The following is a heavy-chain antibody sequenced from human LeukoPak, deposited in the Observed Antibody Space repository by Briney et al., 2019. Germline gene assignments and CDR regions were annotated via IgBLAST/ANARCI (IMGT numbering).Heavy chain of an antibody. CDR1: GYTFTSYY. D-gene: IGHD3-16*01. Sequence: ASVNVSCRASGYTFTSYYMHWVRQAPGQGLEWMGIINPSGGSTSYAQKFQGRVTMTRDTSTSTVYMELSSLRSEDTAVYYCARDQVVWKGGGYYYYYGMDVWGQGTTVTVSS. V-gene: IGHV1-46*01. J-gene: IGHJ6*02. CDR2: INPSGGST. CDR3: ARDQVVWKGGGYYYYYGMDV.